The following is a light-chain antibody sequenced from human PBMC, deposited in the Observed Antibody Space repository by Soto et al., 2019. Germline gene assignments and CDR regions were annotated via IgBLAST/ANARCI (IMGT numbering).Light chain of an antibody. CDR2: GAS. V-gene: IGKV3-15*01. Sequence: EIVMTQSPATLSMSPGERATLSCRASQSISTKVAWYQQKPGQAPRLLIYGASTRATGVPARFSGSGSGTEFNLSISSLQSEHFAVYYCQQYNSWPLTFGGGTKVEIK. CDR3: QQYNSWPLT. CDR1: QSISTK. J-gene: IGKJ4*01.